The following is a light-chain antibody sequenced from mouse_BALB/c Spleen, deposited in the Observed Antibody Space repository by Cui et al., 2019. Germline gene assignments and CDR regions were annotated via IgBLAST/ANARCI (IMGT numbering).Light chain of an antibody. CDR1: SSVSY. CDR3: QQWSSNPPT. V-gene: IGKV4-68*01. J-gene: IGKJ2*01. CDR2: LTS. Sequence: QIVPTLSPALMSASPGVEVTMTGSASSSVSYMYWDQQKPRSSPKPWIYLTSNLASGVPARFSGSGSGTSYSLTISSMEAEDAATYYCQQWSSNPPTFGGGTKLEIK.